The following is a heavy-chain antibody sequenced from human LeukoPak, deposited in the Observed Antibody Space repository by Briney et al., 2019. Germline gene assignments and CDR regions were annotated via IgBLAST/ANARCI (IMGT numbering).Heavy chain of an antibody. J-gene: IGHJ6*02. CDR3: ARHCSSTSCSSWYYGMDV. V-gene: IGHV4-59*08. CDR1: GASISSYY. CDR2: IYSSGNS. Sequence: PSETLSLTCTVSGASISSYYWSWIRQPPGKGLEFIGYIYSSGNSNYNPSLKSRVTISVDTSKNQFSLSLSSVTAADTAVYYCARHCSSTSCSSWYYGMDVWGHGTTVTVSS. D-gene: IGHD2-2*01.